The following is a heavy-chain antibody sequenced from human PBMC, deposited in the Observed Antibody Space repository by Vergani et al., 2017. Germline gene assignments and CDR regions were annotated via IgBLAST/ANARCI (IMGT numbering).Heavy chain of an antibody. D-gene: IGHD2-21*01. CDR1: GFTFSTYA. V-gene: IGHV3-33*01. CDR3: VREGSYCGSTTCRNPSYVYYYHMDV. CDR2: IYYDGSKK. J-gene: IGHJ6*03. Sequence: QVQLVESGGGVVQPGRSLRLSCTSSGFTFSTYAMHWVRQAPGKGLEWVAIIYYDGSKKNYADSVKGRFTISRDNSRNTLDLLMSSLRAEDTAIYYCVREGSYCGSTTCRNPSYVYYYHMDVWGEGTTVTVSS.